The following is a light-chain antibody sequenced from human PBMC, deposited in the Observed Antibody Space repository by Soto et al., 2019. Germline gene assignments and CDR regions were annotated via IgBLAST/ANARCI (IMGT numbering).Light chain of an antibody. CDR2: EVT. CDR3: SSYTGSSTLYV. CDR1: SSDVGTYNY. Sequence: QSALTQPASVSGSPGQSITISCTGTSSDVGTYNYVSWYQQHPGKAPKVMIYEVTYRPSGVSNRFSGSKSGNTASLTISGLQAEDEAEYYCSSYTGSSTLYVFXTGTKVTV. V-gene: IGLV2-14*01. J-gene: IGLJ1*01.